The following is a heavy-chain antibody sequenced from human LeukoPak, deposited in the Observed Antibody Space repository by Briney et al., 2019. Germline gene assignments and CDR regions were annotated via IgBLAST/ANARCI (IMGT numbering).Heavy chain of an antibody. J-gene: IGHJ4*02. V-gene: IGHV4-59*12. CDR2: IFYSGST. Sequence: PSETLSLTCTVSGGSISSYYWNWIRQPPGKELEWIGYIFYSGSTDYNPSLKSRITMSIDTSKNHFSLKLSSVTAADTGVYFCAREDSSSWGPFDYWGQGALVTVSS. CDR3: AREDSSSWGPFDY. CDR1: GGSISSYY. D-gene: IGHD6-6*01.